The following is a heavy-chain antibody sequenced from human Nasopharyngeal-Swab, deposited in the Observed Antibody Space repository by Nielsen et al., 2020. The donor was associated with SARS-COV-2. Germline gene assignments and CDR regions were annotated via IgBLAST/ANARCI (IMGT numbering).Heavy chain of an antibody. J-gene: IGHJ6*02. CDR1: GYTFTSYG. CDR2: INPSGGST. V-gene: IGHV1-46*01. D-gene: IGHD5-18*01. CDR3: ARVGLVPIQRFVTFPQYYYYYGMDV. Sequence: ASVKVYCKASGYTFTSYGISWVRKAPGQGLEWMGIINPSGGSTSYAQKFQGRVTMTRDTSTSTVYMELSSLRSEDTAVYYCARVGLVPIQRFVTFPQYYYYYGMDVWGQGTTVTVSS.